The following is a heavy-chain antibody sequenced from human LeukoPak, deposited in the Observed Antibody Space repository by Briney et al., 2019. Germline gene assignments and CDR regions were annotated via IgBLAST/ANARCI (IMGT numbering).Heavy chain of an antibody. V-gene: IGHV1-2*02. CDR2: IKPNSGGT. CDR1: GYTFTGYY. D-gene: IGHD1-26*01. J-gene: IGHJ4*02. Sequence: ASVKVSCTASGYTFTGYYIHWVRQAPGQGLEWMGWIKPNSGGTNYAQKFQGRVTMTRDTSISTAYMELSRLRSDDTAVYYYARGSIVGATFDYFDYWGQGTLVTVSS. CDR3: ARGSIVGATFDYFDY.